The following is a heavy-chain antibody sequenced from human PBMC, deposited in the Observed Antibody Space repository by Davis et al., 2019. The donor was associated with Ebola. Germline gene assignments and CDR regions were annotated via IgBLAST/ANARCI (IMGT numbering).Heavy chain of an antibody. D-gene: IGHD6-19*01. Sequence: GESLKISCKGSGYSFTSYWISWVRQMPGKGLEWMGRIDPSDSYTNYSPSFQGHVTISADKSISTAYLQWSSLKASDTAMYYCARRSSGRLGYYYVMDVWGQGTTVTVSS. CDR2: IDPSDSYT. V-gene: IGHV5-10-1*01. J-gene: IGHJ6*02. CDR1: GYSFTSYW. CDR3: ARRSSGRLGYYYVMDV.